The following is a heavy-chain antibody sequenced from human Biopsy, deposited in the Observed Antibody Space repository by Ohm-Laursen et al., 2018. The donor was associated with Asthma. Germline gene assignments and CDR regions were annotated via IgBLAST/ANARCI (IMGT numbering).Heavy chain of an antibody. CDR1: GGSVSTGSYY. CDR2: FSFTGSD. CDR3: ARGPNYHGSGRAPIGMDV. V-gene: IGHV4-61*01. J-gene: IGHJ6*02. D-gene: IGHD3-10*01. Sequence: TLSLTCAVSGGSVSTGSYYWSWIRQPPGKGLEWLGYFSFTGSDNYNPSLKSRVTISVDTSKNQFSLRLNSVTAADTAVYYCARGPNYHGSGRAPIGMDVWGQGTTVTVSS.